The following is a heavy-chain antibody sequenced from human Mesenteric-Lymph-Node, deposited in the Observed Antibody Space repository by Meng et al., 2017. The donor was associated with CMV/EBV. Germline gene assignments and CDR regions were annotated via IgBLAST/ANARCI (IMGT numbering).Heavy chain of an antibody. J-gene: IGHJ4*02. Sequence: PLQQSGEGMVQSSQTLSATWTICGDSISSTNAALNRIRQSPSRCLEWLGRTYCRSESYNDYAVSVKSRISVNLDTSKNQLSLHLTFVTPEDTAVYYCAYFGDLPPLWWGQGTLVTVSS. V-gene: IGHV6-1*02. CDR2: TYCRSESYN. CDR3: AYFGDLPPLW. CDR1: GDSISSTNAA. D-gene: IGHD3-16*01.